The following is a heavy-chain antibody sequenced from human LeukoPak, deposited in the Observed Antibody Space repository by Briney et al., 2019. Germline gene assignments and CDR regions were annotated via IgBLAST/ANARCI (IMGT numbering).Heavy chain of an antibody. CDR1: GYSISSGYY. CDR3: ARGPLSLQRITMIVVAETFDY. J-gene: IGHJ4*02. V-gene: IGHV4-38-2*02. CDR2: IYHSGST. D-gene: IGHD3-22*01. Sequence: SETLSFTCTVSGYSISSGYYWGWIRQPPGKGLEWIGSIYHSGSTYYNPSLKSRVTISVDKSKNQFSLKLSSVTAADTAVYYCARGPLSLQRITMIVVAETFDYWGQGTLVTVSS.